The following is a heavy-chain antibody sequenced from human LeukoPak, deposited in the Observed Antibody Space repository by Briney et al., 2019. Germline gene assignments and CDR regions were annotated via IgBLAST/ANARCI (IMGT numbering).Heavy chain of an antibody. CDR2: INHSGST. CDR1: GGSFSGYY. CDR3: ARGKYYDFWSGYSQYNWFDP. Sequence: SETLSLTCAVYGGSFSGYYWSWIRQPPGEGLEWIGEINHSGSTNYNPSLKSRVTISVDTSKNQFSLKLSSVTAADTAVYYCARGKYYDFWSGYSQYNWFDPWGQGTLVTVSS. J-gene: IGHJ5*02. V-gene: IGHV4-34*01. D-gene: IGHD3-3*01.